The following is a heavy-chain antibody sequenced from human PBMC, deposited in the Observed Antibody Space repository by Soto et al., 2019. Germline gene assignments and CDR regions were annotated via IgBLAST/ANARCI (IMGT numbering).Heavy chain of an antibody. Sequence: SETLSLTCAVSSGSISSSNWWSWVRQPPGKGLEWIGEIYHSGSTNYNPSLKSRVTISVDKSKNQFSLKLSSVTAADTAVYYCATTKGGNIPYYYYYMDVWGKGTTVIVSS. D-gene: IGHD3-16*01. CDR2: IYHSGST. CDR1: SGSISSSNW. V-gene: IGHV4-4*02. J-gene: IGHJ6*03. CDR3: ATTKGGNIPYYYYYMDV.